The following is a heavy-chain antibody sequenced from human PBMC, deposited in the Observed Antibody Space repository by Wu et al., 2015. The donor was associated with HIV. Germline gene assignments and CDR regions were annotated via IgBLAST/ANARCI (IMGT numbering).Heavy chain of an antibody. Sequence: QVQMVQSGAEVKEPGASVRVSCKVSGSALIDVSINWVRQAPGQGPVWMGGYDPEDGEIVYAHNFKGRVTMTEDRITDTAYMELSSLRSEDTAVYFCASRVIIVYDNSGYYNFWGQGTLVTVSS. CDR3: ASRVIIVYDNSGYYNF. CDR1: GSALIDVS. CDR2: YDPEDGEI. D-gene: IGHD3-22*01. V-gene: IGHV1-24*01. J-gene: IGHJ4*02.